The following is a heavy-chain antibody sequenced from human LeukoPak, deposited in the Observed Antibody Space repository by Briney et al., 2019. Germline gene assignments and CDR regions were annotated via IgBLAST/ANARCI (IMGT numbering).Heavy chain of an antibody. J-gene: IGHJ6*03. CDR2: INPNSGGT. D-gene: IGHD2-2*01. CDR1: GYTFTGYY. CDR3: ARGYCTSTSCSYMDV. Sequence: ASVKVSCKASGYTFTGYYMHWVRQAPGQGLEWTGWINPNSGGTNYAQKFQGRVTMTRDTSISTAYMELSRLISDDTAVYYCARGYCTSTSCSYMDVWGKGTTVTVSS. V-gene: IGHV1-2*02.